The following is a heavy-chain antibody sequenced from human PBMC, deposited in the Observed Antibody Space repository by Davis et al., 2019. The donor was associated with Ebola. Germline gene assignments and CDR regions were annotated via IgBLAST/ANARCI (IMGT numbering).Heavy chain of an antibody. V-gene: IGHV3-21*01. CDR2: ISSSSSYI. D-gene: IGHD2-2*02. CDR3: ARTICSSTSCYTVDREFDY. J-gene: IGHJ4*02. CDR1: GFTFSSYS. Sequence: PGGSLRLSCAASGFTFSSYSMNWVRQAPGKGLEWVSSISSSSSYIYYADSVKGRFTISRDNAKNSLYLQMNSLRAEDTAVYYCARTICSSTSCYTVDREFDYWGQGTLVTVSS.